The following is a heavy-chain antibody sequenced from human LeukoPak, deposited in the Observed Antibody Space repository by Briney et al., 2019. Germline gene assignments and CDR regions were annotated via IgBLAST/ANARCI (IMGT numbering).Heavy chain of an antibody. CDR1: GGSFSGYY. D-gene: IGHD6-13*01. Sequence: PSETLSLTCAVYGGSFSGYYWSWIRQLPGKGLEWIGEINHSGSTNYNPSLKSRVTISVDTSKNQFSLKLSSVTAADTAVYYCARGRIAAAGTNKGYFQHWGQGTLVTVSS. CDR2: INHSGST. CDR3: ARGRIAAAGTNKGYFQH. V-gene: IGHV4-34*01. J-gene: IGHJ1*01.